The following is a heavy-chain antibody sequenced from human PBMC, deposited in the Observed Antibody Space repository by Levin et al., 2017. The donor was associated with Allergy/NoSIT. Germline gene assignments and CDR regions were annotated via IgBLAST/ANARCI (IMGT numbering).Heavy chain of an antibody. D-gene: IGHD4-17*01. CDR1: GGSFSGYY. Sequence: ASETLSLTCAVYGGSFSGYYWSWIRQPPGKGLEWIGEINHSGSTNYNPSLKSRVTISVDTSKNQFSLKLSSVTAADTAVYYCARDYYGDYVNWGQGTLVTVSS. V-gene: IGHV4-34*01. CDR3: ARDYYGDYVN. J-gene: IGHJ4*02. CDR2: INHSGST.